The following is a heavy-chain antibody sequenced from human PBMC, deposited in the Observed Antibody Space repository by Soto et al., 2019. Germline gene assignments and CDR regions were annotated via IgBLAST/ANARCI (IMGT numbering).Heavy chain of an antibody. CDR3: AAATSTVTPFYYYYGMDV. Sequence: SVKVSCKASGFTFTSSAMQWVRQARGQRLEWIGWIVVGSGNTNYAQKFQERVTITRDMSTSTAYMELSSLRSEDTAVYYCAAATSTVTPFYYYYGMDVWGQGNTVPVSS. CDR1: GFTFTSSA. CDR2: IVVGSGNT. D-gene: IGHD4-17*01. J-gene: IGHJ6*02. V-gene: IGHV1-58*02.